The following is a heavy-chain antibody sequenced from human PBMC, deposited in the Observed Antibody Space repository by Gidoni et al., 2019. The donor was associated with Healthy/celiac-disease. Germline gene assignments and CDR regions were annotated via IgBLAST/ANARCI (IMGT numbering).Heavy chain of an antibody. CDR3: ARQSITIFGVVIIGDAFDI. V-gene: IGHV5-51*01. Sequence: EVQLVQSGAEVKKPGESLKISCKGSGYSFTSYWIGWVRQMPGKGLEWMGIIYPGDSDTRYSPSFQGQVTISADKSISTAYLQWSSLKASDTAMYYCARQSITIFGVVIIGDAFDIWGQGTMVTVSS. J-gene: IGHJ3*02. CDR1: GYSFTSYW. CDR2: IYPGDSDT. D-gene: IGHD3-3*01.